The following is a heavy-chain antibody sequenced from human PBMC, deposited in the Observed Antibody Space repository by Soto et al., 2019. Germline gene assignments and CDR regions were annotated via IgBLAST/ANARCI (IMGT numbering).Heavy chain of an antibody. D-gene: IGHD3-22*01. CDR3: ARVPYYYDSGGYYKSFDY. V-gene: IGHV4-34*01. CDR1: GGSFSGYY. J-gene: IGHJ4*02. Sequence: PSETLSLTCAVYGGSFSGYYWSWIRQPPGKGLEWIGEINHSGSTNYNPSLKSRVTISVDTSKNQFSLKLSSVTAADTAVYYCARVPYYYDSGGYYKSFDYWGQGTLVTVSS. CDR2: INHSGST.